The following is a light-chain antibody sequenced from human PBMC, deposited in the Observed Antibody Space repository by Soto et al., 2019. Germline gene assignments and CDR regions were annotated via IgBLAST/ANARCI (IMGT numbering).Light chain of an antibody. CDR1: QSLLHSNGYNY. CDR2: LGS. Sequence: DIVMTQSPLSLPVTPGEPASISCRSSQSLLHSNGYNYLDWYLQKPGQSPQLLIYLGSSRASGVPDRFSGSGSGIDFTLKISRVEAEDVGVYYCMQALQTPTFGQGTKLEI. CDR3: MQALQTPT. V-gene: IGKV2-28*01. J-gene: IGKJ2*01.